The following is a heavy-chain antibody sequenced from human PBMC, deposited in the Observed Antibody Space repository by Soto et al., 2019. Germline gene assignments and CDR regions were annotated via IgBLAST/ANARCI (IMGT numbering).Heavy chain of an antibody. D-gene: IGHD3-9*01. J-gene: IGHJ6*03. CDR2: VYYTGST. V-gene: IGHV4-59*08. Sequence: LSLTCTVSGGSISPYYWSWIRQPPGKGLEWIGYVYYTGSTSYNPSLKRRVTFSADSSRGQFSLRLNSVTAADTAVYYCARTVLGPDLLADSFVDYYYYTDVWGQGTTVTVSS. CDR3: ARTVLGPDLLADSFVDYYYYTDV. CDR1: GGSISPYY.